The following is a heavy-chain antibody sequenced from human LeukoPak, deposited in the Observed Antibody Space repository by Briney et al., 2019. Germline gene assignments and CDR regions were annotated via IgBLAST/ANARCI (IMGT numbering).Heavy chain of an antibody. CDR1: GGSISSGSYY. J-gene: IGHJ6*03. CDR3: ARDAGHYYYYMDV. CDR2: IYTSGST. V-gene: IGHV4-61*02. Sequence: SETLSLTCTVSGGSISSGSYYWSWIRQPAGKGLEWIGRIYTSGSTYYNPSLKSRVTISVDTSKNQFSLKLSSVTAADTAVYYCARDAGHYYYYMDVWGKGTTVTVSS.